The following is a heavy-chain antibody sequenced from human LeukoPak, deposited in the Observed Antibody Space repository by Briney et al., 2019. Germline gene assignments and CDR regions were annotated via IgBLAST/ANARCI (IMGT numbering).Heavy chain of an antibody. Sequence: SETLSLTCTVSAGSISSYYWTWIRQPPGKGLEWIGYIFPSGSAYNNPSLKTRVTISVDTSKNQFSLKLTSVTAADTAVYYCARRHHYSYFMDVWGKGTTVTVSS. J-gene: IGHJ6*03. CDR3: ARRHHYSYFMDV. CDR1: AGSISSYY. V-gene: IGHV4-4*09. CDR2: IFPSGSA.